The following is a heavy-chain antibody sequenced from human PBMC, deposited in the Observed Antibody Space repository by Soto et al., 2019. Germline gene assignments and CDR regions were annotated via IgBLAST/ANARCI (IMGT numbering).Heavy chain of an antibody. CDR3: TRGRSMIANDDFEY. CDR2: MSFDGNSK. CDR1: GFAVSSYS. J-gene: IGHJ4*02. Sequence: GSLRLSCAASGFAVSSYSMHWVRQAPGKGLEWVAAMSFDGNSKYFADSVKGQFKISRDTSKNTWSLEMESLGVEDSALYHCTRGRSMIANDDFEYWGQGTQVTVSS. V-gene: IGHV3-30-3*01. D-gene: IGHD2-21*01.